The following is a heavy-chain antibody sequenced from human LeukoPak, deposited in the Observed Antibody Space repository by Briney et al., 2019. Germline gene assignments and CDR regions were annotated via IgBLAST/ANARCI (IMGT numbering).Heavy chain of an antibody. D-gene: IGHD5-12*01. CDR2: IKQDGSEK. CDR1: GFTFSSYW. J-gene: IGHJ3*02. Sequence: GGSLRLSCEVSGFTFSSYWMNWVRQAPGKGLEWVANIKQDGSEKYYVDSVKGRFTISRDNARNSLYLQMDGLRVDDTAVYYCARVIVATFQGAFDIWGQGTMVTVSS. CDR3: ARVIVATFQGAFDI. V-gene: IGHV3-7*03.